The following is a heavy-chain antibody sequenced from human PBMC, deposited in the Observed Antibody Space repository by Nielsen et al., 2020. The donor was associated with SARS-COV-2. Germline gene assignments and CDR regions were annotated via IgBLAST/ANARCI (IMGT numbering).Heavy chain of an antibody. CDR3: AKHEGED. V-gene: IGHV3-23*01. CDR2: ISESGGAT. Sequence: ETLSLTCAVSGGSVSSNDWWTWVRQAPGKGLEWVSAISESGGATYYTDSVKGRFTISRDNSRNTLYLEMNSLRADDTAVYYCAKHEGEDWGQGTLVTVSS. CDR1: GGSVSSND. J-gene: IGHJ4*02. D-gene: IGHD3-10*01.